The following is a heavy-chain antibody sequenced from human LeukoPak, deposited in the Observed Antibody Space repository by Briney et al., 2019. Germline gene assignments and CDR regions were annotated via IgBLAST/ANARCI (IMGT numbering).Heavy chain of an antibody. D-gene: IGHD4-23*01. V-gene: IGHV4-31*03. CDR1: GGSISSGGYY. CDR2: IYYSGST. Sequence: SQTLSLTCTVSGGSISSGGYYWSWIRQHPGKGLEWIGYIYYSGSTYYNPSLKSRVTISVDTSKNQFTLKLSSVTAADTAVYYCARGSDYGGNYYFDYWGQGTLVTVSS. CDR3: ARGSDYGGNYYFDY. J-gene: IGHJ4*02.